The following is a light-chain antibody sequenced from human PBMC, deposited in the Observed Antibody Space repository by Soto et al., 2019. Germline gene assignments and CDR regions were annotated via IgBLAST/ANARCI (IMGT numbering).Light chain of an antibody. CDR2: GNN. J-gene: IGLJ2*01. V-gene: IGLV1-40*01. Sequence: QSVLTQPPSVSGAPGQRVTISCTGSSSNFGSSYDVHWYRQLPGTAPKLLIYGNNNRPSGVPDRFSGSKSGTSASLAITGLQAEDEADHYCQSYDSGLYVVFGGGTKLTVL. CDR3: QSYDSGLYVV. CDR1: SSNFGSSYD.